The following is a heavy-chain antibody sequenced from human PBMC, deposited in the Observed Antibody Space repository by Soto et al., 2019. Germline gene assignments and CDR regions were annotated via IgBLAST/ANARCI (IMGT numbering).Heavy chain of an antibody. CDR3: AKDFSSSGWYPAPR. CDR2: ISGSGGST. J-gene: IGHJ4*02. CDR1: GFTFSSYA. Sequence: GGSLRLSCAASGFTFSSYAMSWVRQAPGKGLEWVSAISGSGGSTYYADSVKGRFTISRDNSKNTLYLQMNSLRAEDTALYYCAKDFSSSGWYPAPRWGQGTLVTVSS. D-gene: IGHD6-19*01. V-gene: IGHV3-23*01.